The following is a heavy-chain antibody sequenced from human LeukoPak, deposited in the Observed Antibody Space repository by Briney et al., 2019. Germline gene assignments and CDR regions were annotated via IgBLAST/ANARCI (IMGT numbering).Heavy chain of an antibody. V-gene: IGHV1-2*02. D-gene: IGHD6-19*01. CDR2: IDPPSGAP. CDR3: ARSGFSTGFYLDF. Sequence: ASVKVSCKASGYTFTGQFIHWLRQAPGQGLEWMGWIDPPSGAPHYAPKFQDRVTMTRDTPIATAYLEVHRLKSDDTAVYYCARSGFSTGFYLDFWGQGTLISVSS. CDR1: GYTFTGQF. J-gene: IGHJ4*02.